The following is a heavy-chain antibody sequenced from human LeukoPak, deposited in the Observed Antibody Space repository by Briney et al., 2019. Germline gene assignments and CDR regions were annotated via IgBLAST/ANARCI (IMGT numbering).Heavy chain of an antibody. J-gene: IGHJ5*02. Sequence: SETLSLTCTVSGGSISSSSYYWGWIRQPPGKGLEWIGEINHSGSTNYNPSLKSRVTISVDTSKNQFSLKLSSVTAADTAVYYCARGGYSSGWYHAYNWFDPWGQGTLVTVSS. CDR3: ARGGYSSGWYHAYNWFDP. V-gene: IGHV4-39*07. D-gene: IGHD6-19*01. CDR2: INHSGST. CDR1: GGSISSSSYY.